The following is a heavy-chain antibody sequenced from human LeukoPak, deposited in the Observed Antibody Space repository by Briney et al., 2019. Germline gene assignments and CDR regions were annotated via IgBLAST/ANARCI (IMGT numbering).Heavy chain of an antibody. J-gene: IGHJ4*02. V-gene: IGHV3-30*02. CDR3: AKDREYSSSLGFDY. D-gene: IGHD6-6*01. Sequence: GGSLRLSCAASGFTFSSYGMHWVRQSPGKGLEWVAFIRYDGSNKYYADSVKGRFTISRDNSKNTLYLHVNSLRPEDTAVYYCAKDREYSSSLGFDYWGQGALVTVSS. CDR2: IRYDGSNK. CDR1: GFTFSSYG.